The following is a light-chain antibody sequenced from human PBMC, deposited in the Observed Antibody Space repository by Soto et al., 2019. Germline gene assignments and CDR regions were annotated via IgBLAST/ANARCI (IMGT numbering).Light chain of an antibody. Sequence: EIVMTQSPVALSVSPGESAALSCRASLSVGRNFAWYQQMPGQAPRLLIYGKSTRATGVPARFSGSGSGTDFTLTVSSLQSEDFAVYYCQQYNKWPYTFGQGNRLEIK. CDR1: LSVGRN. J-gene: IGKJ2*01. V-gene: IGKV3-15*01. CDR3: QQYNKWPYT. CDR2: GKS.